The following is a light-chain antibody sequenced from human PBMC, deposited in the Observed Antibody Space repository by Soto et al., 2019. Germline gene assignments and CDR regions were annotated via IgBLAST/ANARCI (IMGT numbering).Light chain of an antibody. CDR2: GAS. Sequence: EIVMTQSPATLSVSPGERAGLSCSASQSVSSNLAWYQQKPGQAPRLLIYGASTRATGIPARFSGSGSGTEFTLTISSLQSEDFAVYYCQQYNNWPSITFGQGTRLEIK. CDR3: QQYNNWPSIT. V-gene: IGKV3-15*01. CDR1: QSVSSN. J-gene: IGKJ5*01.